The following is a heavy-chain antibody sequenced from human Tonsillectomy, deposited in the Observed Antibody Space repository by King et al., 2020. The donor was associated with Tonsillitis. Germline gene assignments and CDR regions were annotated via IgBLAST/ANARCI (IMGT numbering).Heavy chain of an antibody. CDR1: GFPFSSYW. J-gene: IGHJ6*02. V-gene: IGHV3-7*01. Sequence: DVQLVESGGGLVQPGGSLRLSCAASGFPFSSYWMSWVRQAPGKGLEWVANIKQDGSEKYYVDSVKGRFTISRDNAKNSLYLQMNSLRAEDTAVYYCARVLGYLDVWGQGTTVTVSS. CDR3: ARVLGYLDV. CDR2: IKQDGSEK. D-gene: IGHD2-15*01.